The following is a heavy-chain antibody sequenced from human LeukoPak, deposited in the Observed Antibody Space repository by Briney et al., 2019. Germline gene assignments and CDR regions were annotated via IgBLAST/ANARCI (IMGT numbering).Heavy chain of an antibody. D-gene: IGHD3-10*01. CDR3: ARDPQGVSGSFGYYFDY. CDR2: ISTSSSYT. V-gene: IGHV3-11*05. J-gene: IGHJ4*02. Sequence: SGGSLRLSCAASGFTFSDYYMSWIRQAPGKGLEWISYISTSSSYTTYADSVKGRFAISRDNAKNSLYLQMNSLRVEDTAVYYCARDPQGVSGSFGYYFDYWGQGTLATVSS. CDR1: GFTFSDYY.